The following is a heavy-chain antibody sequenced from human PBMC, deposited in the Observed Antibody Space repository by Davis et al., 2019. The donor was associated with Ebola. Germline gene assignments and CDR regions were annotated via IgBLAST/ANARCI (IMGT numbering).Heavy chain of an antibody. Sequence: GGSLRLSCEASGYSFNTYWIVWVRQMPGKGLPCMGIIFPGDSDTRYSPSFQGQVTISADKSMNTAYLQWSSLKASDTAIYYCARGTNGYNPGGYFDSWGQGTLVTVSS. CDR3: ARGTNGYNPGGYFDS. D-gene: IGHD5-24*01. CDR2: IFPGDSDT. V-gene: IGHV5-51*01. CDR1: GYSFNTYW. J-gene: IGHJ4*02.